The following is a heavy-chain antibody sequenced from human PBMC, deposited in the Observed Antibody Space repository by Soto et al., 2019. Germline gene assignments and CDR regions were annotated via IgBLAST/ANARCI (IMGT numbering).Heavy chain of an antibody. V-gene: IGHV4-59*01. D-gene: IGHD3-10*01. CDR3: ARRGYGPGFPYYYGMDV. Sequence: SETLSLICTVSGGSMSSYYWSWIRQPPGKGLEWIGYIYYSGSTNYNPSLKSRVTMSVDTPKNQFSLKLSSVTAADTAVYYCARRGYGPGFPYYYGMDVWGQGTTVTVSS. CDR1: GGSMSSYY. CDR2: IYYSGST. J-gene: IGHJ6*02.